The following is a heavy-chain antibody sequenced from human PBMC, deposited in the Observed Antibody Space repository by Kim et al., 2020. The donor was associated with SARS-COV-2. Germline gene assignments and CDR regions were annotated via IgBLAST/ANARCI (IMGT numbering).Heavy chain of an antibody. D-gene: IGHD3-3*01. CDR1: GYTFTSYA. Sequence: ASVKVSCKASGYTFTSYAMHWVRQAPGQRLEWMGWINAGNGNTKYSQKFQGRVTITRDTSASTAYMELSSLGSEDTAVYYCARDYDFWSGYPGLWGQGTLVTVSS. V-gene: IGHV1-3*01. CDR2: INAGNGNT. CDR3: ARDYDFWSGYPGL. J-gene: IGHJ4*02.